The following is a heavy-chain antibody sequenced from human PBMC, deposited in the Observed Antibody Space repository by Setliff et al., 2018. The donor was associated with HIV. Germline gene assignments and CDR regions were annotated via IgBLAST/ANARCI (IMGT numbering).Heavy chain of an antibody. CDR1: GFTFSDSH. J-gene: IGHJ4*02. CDR2: ISTTSSNT. Sequence: PGGSLRLSCAASGFTFSDSHMTWIRQAPGKGLEWVSYISTTSSNTNYADSVKGRFTISIDNPKNSMYRQMNSMTAEDTGVYYCARLYDRYDDSGYYHPVQALSYWGQGAQVTVSS. V-gene: IGHV3-11*06. CDR3: ARLYDRYDDSGYYHPVQALSY. D-gene: IGHD3-3*01.